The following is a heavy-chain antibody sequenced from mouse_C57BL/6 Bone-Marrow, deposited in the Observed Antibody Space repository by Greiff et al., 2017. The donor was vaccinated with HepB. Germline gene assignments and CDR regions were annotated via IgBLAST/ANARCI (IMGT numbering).Heavy chain of an antibody. CDR1: GYTFTSYW. J-gene: IGHJ3*01. CDR2: IDPSDSYT. Sequence: QVQLQQPGAELVKPGASVKLSCKASGYTFTSYWMQWVKQRPGQGLEWIGEIDPSDSYTNYNQKFKGKATLTVDTSSSTAYMQLSSLPSEDSAVYYCARMVRYPPWFAYWGQGTLVTVSA. CDR3: ARMVRYPPWFAY. V-gene: IGHV1-50*01. D-gene: IGHD1-1*01.